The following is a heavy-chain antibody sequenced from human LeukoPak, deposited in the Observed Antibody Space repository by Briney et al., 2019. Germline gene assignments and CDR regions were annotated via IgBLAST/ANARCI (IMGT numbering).Heavy chain of an antibody. CDR3: ARDLRIVVVITTTYYYYGMDV. CDR2: INPNSGGT. Sequence: ASVKVSCKASGYTFTGYYMHWVRQAPGQGLEWMGWINPNSGGTDYAQKFQGRVTMTRDTSISTAYMELSRLRSDDTAVYYCARDLRIVVVITTTYYYYGMDVWGQGTTVTVSS. CDR1: GYTFTGYY. V-gene: IGHV1-2*02. D-gene: IGHD3-22*01. J-gene: IGHJ6*02.